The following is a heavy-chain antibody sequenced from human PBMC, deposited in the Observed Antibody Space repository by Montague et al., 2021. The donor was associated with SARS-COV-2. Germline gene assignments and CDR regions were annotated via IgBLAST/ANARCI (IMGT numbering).Heavy chain of an antibody. Sequence: SLRLSCAASGFIFSNFAFHWVRQAPGKGLEWVAVISYDGSNKYHADSVKGRFTISRDNSKNTLYLQMNSLRAEDTAVYYCARAYSGSYWGAFDIWGQGTMVTVSS. D-gene: IGHD1-26*01. CDR3: ARAYSGSYWGAFDI. CDR2: ISYDGSNK. J-gene: IGHJ3*02. CDR1: GFIFSNFA. V-gene: IGHV3-30*04.